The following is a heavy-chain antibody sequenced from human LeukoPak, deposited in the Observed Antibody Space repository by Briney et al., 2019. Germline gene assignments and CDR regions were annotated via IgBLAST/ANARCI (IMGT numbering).Heavy chain of an antibody. CDR1: GYTLTELS. D-gene: IGHD3-10*01. V-gene: IGHV1-24*01. CDR3: ARRSRGTGSWYYFDY. CDR2: FDPEDGET. Sequence: ASVKVSCKVSGYTLTELSMHWVRQAPGKGLEWMGGFDPEDGETIYAQKFQGRVTMTEDTSTDTAYMELSSLRAEDTAVYYCARRSRGTGSWYYFDYWGQGTLVTVSS. J-gene: IGHJ4*02.